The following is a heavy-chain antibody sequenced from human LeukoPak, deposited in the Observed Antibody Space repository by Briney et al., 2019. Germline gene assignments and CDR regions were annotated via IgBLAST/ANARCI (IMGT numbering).Heavy chain of an antibody. CDR2: IHHSGST. D-gene: IGHD6-19*01. CDR1: GASISSYY. CDR3: ASTRGGVAVSGRGDFDI. J-gene: IGHJ3*02. V-gene: IGHV4-4*09. Sequence: PSETLSLTCGVSGASISSYYWSWIRQSPGKGLEWIGYIHHSGSTDYHPSLKGRVTTSADTSQSQFSLSLTSVTAADTAVYFCASTRGGVAVSGRGDFDIWGQGTVVTVSP.